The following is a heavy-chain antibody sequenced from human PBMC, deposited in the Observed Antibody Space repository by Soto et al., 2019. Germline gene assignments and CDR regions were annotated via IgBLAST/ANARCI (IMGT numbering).Heavy chain of an antibody. CDR2: ISAYNGNT. D-gene: IGHD3-10*01. CDR3: ARDRPITMVRGVNWFDP. Sequence: QVQLVQSGAEVKKPGASVKVSCKASGYTFTSYGISWVRQAPGQGLEWMGWISAYNGNTNYVQKLQGRVTMTTDTSTSTAYMELRSLRSDDTAVYYCARDRPITMVRGVNWFDPWGQGTLVTVSS. CDR1: GYTFTSYG. V-gene: IGHV1-18*01. J-gene: IGHJ5*02.